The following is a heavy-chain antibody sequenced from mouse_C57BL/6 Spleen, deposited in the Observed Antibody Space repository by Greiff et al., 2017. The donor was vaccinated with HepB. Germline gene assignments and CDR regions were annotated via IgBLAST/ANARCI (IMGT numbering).Heavy chain of an antibody. CDR1: GFNIKDDY. CDR3: TTHGNPDY. V-gene: IGHV14-4*01. CDR2: IDPENGDT. Sequence: VQLQQSGAELVRPGASVKLSCTASGFNIKDDYMHWVKQRPEQGLEWIGWIDPENGDTEYASKFQGKATITADTSSNTAYLQLSSLTSEDTAVYYCTTHGNPDYWGQGTTLTVSS. J-gene: IGHJ2*01. D-gene: IGHD2-1*01.